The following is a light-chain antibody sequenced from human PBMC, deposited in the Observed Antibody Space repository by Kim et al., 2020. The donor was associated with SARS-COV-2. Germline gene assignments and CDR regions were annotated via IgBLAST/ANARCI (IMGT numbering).Light chain of an antibody. V-gene: IGKV3-15*01. CDR1: QGVWTS. J-gene: IGKJ4*01. CDR3: QHYFNWPLT. Sequence: EILLTQSPDTLPVSPGERATLSCRASQGVWTSLAWYQQRPGQAPRLLIYGASTRATGVPARFTGSGSGAEFTLTISSLQSEDVAVYYCQHYFNWPLTFGGGTKVDIK. CDR2: GAS.